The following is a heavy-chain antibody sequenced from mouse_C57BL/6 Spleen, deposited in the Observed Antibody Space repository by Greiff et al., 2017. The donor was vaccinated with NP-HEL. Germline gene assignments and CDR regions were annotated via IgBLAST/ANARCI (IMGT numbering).Heavy chain of an antibody. V-gene: IGHV3-6*01. CDR2: ISYDGSN. D-gene: IGHD1-1*01. CDR1: GYSITSGYY. CDR3: ARAHYYGNDY. J-gene: IGHJ2*01. Sequence: EVKLMESGPGLVKPSQSLSLTCSVTGYSITSGYYWNWIRQFPGNKLEWMGYISYDGSNNYNPSLKNRISITRDTSTNQFLLKLNSVTTEDTATYYCARAHYYGNDYWGQGTTLTVSS.